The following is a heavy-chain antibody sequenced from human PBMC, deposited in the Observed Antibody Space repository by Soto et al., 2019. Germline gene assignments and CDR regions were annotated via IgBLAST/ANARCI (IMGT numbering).Heavy chain of an antibody. Sequence: GGSLRLSCTCFGFTFGDYAISWSRQAPGKGLEWVGVIRSKAYGETTDYGASVKGRFTILRDDSKSIAYLQLNSLQSEDTGVYYCTRYTYKSRYSYFGMDVSGHGPAVTVYS. CDR3: TRYTYKSRYSYFGMDV. CDR1: GFTFGDYA. J-gene: IGHJ6*02. V-gene: IGHV3-49*03. CDR2: IRSKAYGETT. D-gene: IGHD1-1*01.